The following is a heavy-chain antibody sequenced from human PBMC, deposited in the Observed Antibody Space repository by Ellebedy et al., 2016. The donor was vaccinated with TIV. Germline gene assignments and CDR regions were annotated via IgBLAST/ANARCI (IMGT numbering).Heavy chain of an antibody. CDR1: GFTFSGYW. V-gene: IGHV3-7*03. D-gene: IGHD6-6*01. J-gene: IGHJ4*02. Sequence: GESLKISCAASGFTFSGYWMTWVRQAPGKGLEWVANINEGGSEKHYVDSVKGRFTISRDNAKNSLYLQMNSLRAEDTAVYYCARQNEYSSSHIDYWGQGILVTVSS. CDR3: ARQNEYSSSHIDY. CDR2: INEGGSEK.